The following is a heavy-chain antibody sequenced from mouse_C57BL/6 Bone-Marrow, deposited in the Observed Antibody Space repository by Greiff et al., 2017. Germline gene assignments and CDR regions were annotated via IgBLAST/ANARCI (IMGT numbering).Heavy chain of an antibody. CDR3: ARGGTTVVGYFDY. J-gene: IGHJ2*01. D-gene: IGHD1-1*01. V-gene: IGHV1-7*01. CDR2: INPSSGYT. Sequence: QVQLKQSGAELAKPGASVKLSCKASGYTFTSYWMHWVKQRPGQGLEWIGYINPSSGYTKYNQKFKDKATLTADKSSSTAYMQLSSLTYEDSAVYYCARGGTTVVGYFDYWGQGTTLTVSS. CDR1: GYTFTSYW.